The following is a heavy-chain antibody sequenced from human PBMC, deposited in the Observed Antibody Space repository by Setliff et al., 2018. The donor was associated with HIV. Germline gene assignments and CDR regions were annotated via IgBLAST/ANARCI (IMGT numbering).Heavy chain of an antibody. CDR2: ISHGGTT. CDR1: GGSIRSSDW. CDR3: ARAPDWVAFDV. V-gene: IGHV4-4*02. D-gene: IGHD3-9*01. J-gene: IGHJ3*01. Sequence: KSSETLSLTCAVSGGSIRSSDWWSWVRQPPGKGLEWIGEISHGGTTNYSPSLKSRVTISIDKSRNQFSLKLTSVTAADTAVYYCARAPDWVAFDVWGQGTMVTVS.